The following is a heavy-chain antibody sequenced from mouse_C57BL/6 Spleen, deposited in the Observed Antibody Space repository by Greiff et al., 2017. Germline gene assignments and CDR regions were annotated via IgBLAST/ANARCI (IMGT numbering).Heavy chain of an antibody. CDR3: ASYYYGSSYGAY. Sequence: VQLQQSGAELVKPGASVKLSCTASGFNIKDYYMHWVKQRTEQGLEWIGRIDPEDGETKYAPKFQGKATITADTSSNTAYLQLSSLTSEDTAVYYCASYYYGSSYGAYWGQGTLVTVSA. V-gene: IGHV14-2*01. CDR1: GFNIKDYY. CDR2: IDPEDGET. D-gene: IGHD1-1*01. J-gene: IGHJ3*01.